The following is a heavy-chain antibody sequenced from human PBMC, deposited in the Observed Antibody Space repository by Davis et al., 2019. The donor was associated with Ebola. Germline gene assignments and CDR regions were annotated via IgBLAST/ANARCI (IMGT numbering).Heavy chain of an antibody. J-gene: IGHJ4*02. V-gene: IGHV1-46*01. CDR3: ARGRGHHESSGGDY. Sequence: VKVSCKASGYTFTTYYIHWVRQAPGQGLEWMGIINPSGGSTTYAQKFQGRVTMTRDTSTGTLYMELNSLRSEDTALYYCARGRGHHESSGGDYWGQGTLVTVSS. CDR1: GYTFTTYY. D-gene: IGHD3-22*01. CDR2: INPSGGST.